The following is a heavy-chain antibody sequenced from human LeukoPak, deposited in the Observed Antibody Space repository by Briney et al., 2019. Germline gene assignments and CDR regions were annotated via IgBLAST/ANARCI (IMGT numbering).Heavy chain of an antibody. J-gene: IGHJ4*02. Sequence: GGSLRLPCAASGFTFSDYYMSWIRQAPGKGLEWVSYISGDSSSISYADSMQGRFTVSRDNAKISLYLQMNSLRAEDTAVYYCARGGYYGGDDYWGQGTLVTVSS. CDR1: GFTFSDYY. CDR2: ISGDSSSI. CDR3: ARGGYYGGDDY. D-gene: IGHD4-23*01. V-gene: IGHV3-11*01.